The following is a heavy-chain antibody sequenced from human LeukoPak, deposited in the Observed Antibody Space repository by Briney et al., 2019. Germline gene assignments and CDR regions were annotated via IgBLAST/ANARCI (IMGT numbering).Heavy chain of an antibody. Sequence: GGSLRLSCAASGFTFSSYAMSWVHQAPGKGLGWVSAISGSGGSTYYADSVKGRFTISRDDATASLYLQMNSLRAEDTAIYYCARAVVFSSTWYQLDHWGQGILVTVSS. CDR2: ISGSGGST. CDR3: ARAVVFSSTWYQLDH. D-gene: IGHD6-13*01. CDR1: GFTFSSYA. V-gene: IGHV3-23*01. J-gene: IGHJ4*02.